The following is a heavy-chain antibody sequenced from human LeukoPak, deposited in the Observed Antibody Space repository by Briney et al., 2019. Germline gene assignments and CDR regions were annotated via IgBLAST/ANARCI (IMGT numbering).Heavy chain of an antibody. CDR3: ASHTNYGGNPGDY. Sequence: GGSLRLSCAASGFTFSSYSMNWVRQAPGKGLEWVSSISSSSYIYYADSVKGRFTISRDNAKNSLYLQMNSLRAEDTAVYYCASHTNYGGNPGDYWGQGTLVTVSS. V-gene: IGHV3-21*01. CDR1: GFTFSSYS. D-gene: IGHD4-23*01. CDR2: ISSSSYI. J-gene: IGHJ4*02.